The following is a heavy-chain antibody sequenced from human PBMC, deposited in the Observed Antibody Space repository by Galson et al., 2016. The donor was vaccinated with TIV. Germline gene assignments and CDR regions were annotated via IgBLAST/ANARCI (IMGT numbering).Heavy chain of an antibody. V-gene: IGHV1-69*13. J-gene: IGHJ6*02. CDR1: GDTFSSYP. Sequence: SVKVSCKASGDTFSSYPFNWVRQAPGQGLEWVGGFIPLFGTANYAQKFQGRVTTSAEESTRTLYMEVRSLRSEDTAVYYCAKDRNTAMDTYHYYYGMDVWGQGTTVIVSS. D-gene: IGHD5-18*01. CDR3: AKDRNTAMDTYHYYYGMDV. CDR2: FIPLFGTA.